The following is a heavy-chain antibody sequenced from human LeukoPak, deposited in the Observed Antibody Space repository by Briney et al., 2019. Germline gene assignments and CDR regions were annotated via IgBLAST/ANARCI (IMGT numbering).Heavy chain of an antibody. CDR3: AREARNWFDP. CDR1: GGSISSGYY. CDR2: IYTSGST. V-gene: IGHV4-61*02. Sequence: SETLSLTCTVSGGSISSGYYWGWIRQPAGKGLEWIGRIYTSGSTNYNPSLKSRVTISVDTSKNQFSLKLSSVTAADTAVYYCAREARNWFDPWGQGTLVTVSS. J-gene: IGHJ5*02.